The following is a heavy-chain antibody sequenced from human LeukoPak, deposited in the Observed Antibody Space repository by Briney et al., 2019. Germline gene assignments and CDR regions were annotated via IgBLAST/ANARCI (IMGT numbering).Heavy chain of an antibody. CDR3: AREGGGSGLWYYDL. V-gene: IGHV3-64*02. J-gene: IGHJ2*01. CDR1: GFTFSSYS. Sequence: PGGSLRLSCAASGFTFSSYSMHWVRQAPGKGPEFVSVIGGGGVTTFYADSVKDRFTISRDNSKNTLYLEMGSLRAEDMAVYYCAREGGGSGLWYYDLWGRGTLVTVS. D-gene: IGHD1-26*01. CDR2: IGGGGVTT.